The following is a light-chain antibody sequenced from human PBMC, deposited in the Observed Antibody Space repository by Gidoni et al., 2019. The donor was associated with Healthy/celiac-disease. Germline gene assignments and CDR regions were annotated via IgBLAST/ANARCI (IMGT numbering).Light chain of an antibody. CDR3: QAWDSSIVV. J-gene: IGLJ2*01. V-gene: IGLV3-1*01. CDR2: QDS. Sequence: SYELPQPPSVSVSPGQTASITCSGDKLGDKYACWYQQKPGQSPVLVIYQDSKRPAGIPERFSGSNSGNTATLIISGTQAMDEADYYCQAWDSSIVVFGGGTKLTVL. CDR1: KLGDKY.